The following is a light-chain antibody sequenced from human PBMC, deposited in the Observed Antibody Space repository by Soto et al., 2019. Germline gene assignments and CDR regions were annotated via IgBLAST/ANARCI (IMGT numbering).Light chain of an antibody. CDR2: GNS. V-gene: IGLV1-40*01. CDR1: SSNIGAGYD. J-gene: IGLJ3*02. Sequence: QSVLTQPPSVSGAPGQRVTISCTGSSSNIGAGYDVHWYQQLPGTAPKLLIYGNSNRPSGVPDRFSGSKSGTSASLAITGLRAEDDADYNCQSYDSSLSGWVFGGGTKLTVL. CDR3: QSYDSSLSGWV.